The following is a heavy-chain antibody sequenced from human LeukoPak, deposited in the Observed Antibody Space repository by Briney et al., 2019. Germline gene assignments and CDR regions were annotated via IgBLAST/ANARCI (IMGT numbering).Heavy chain of an antibody. V-gene: IGHV1-2*02. CDR1: GYTFTAYY. CDR2: INPNSGGT. D-gene: IGHD4-17*01. Sequence: ASVKVSCKASGYTFTAYYLHWVRQAPGQGLGWMGWINPNSGGTNFVQKFQGRVTMTRDTSINTAYMELRRLRSEDTAVYYCARDSADYGDYDYWGQGTLVTVSS. CDR3: ARDSADYGDYDY. J-gene: IGHJ4*02.